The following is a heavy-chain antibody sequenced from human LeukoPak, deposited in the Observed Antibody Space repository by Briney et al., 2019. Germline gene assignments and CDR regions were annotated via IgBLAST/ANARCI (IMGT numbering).Heavy chain of an antibody. J-gene: IGHJ4*02. CDR2: IKQDGSEK. V-gene: IGHV3-7*01. Sequence: GGSLRLSCAVSGFTFSSYWMSWVRQAPGKGLEWVANIKQDGSEKYYVDSVKGRFTISGDNAKNSLYLQMNSLRAEDTAVYYCARGYWQLGYWGQGTLVTVSS. D-gene: IGHD1-26*01. CDR1: GFTFSSYW. CDR3: ARGYWQLGY.